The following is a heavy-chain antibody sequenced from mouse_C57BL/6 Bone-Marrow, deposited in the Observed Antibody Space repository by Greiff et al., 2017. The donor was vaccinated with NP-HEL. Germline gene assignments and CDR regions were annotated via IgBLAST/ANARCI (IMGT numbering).Heavy chain of an antibody. CDR2: IYPRSGNT. CDR1: GYTFTSYG. V-gene: IGHV1-81*01. J-gene: IGHJ4*01. D-gene: IGHD1-1*01. Sequence: LEESGAELARPGASVKLSCKASGYTFTSYGISWVKQRTGQGLEWIGEIYPRSGNTYYNEKFKGKATLTADKSSSTAYMELRSLTSEDSAVYFCARESTTVVAPYAMDYWGQGTSVTVSS. CDR3: ARESTTVVAPYAMDY.